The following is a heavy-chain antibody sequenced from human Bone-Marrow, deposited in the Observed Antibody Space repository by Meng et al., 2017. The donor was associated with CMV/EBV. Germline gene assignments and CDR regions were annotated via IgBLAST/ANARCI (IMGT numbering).Heavy chain of an antibody. CDR3: AYYSSSGYYFDF. CDR1: GFRFDDCG. V-gene: IGHV3-30*02. J-gene: IGHJ4*02. D-gene: IGHD6-13*01. Sequence: GESLKISCAASGFRFDDCGMHWVRQTPGKGLECVAFVRHDGTNKFYAASVKGRFTISRDNSKNTLYLQMNSLRVEDTGVYYCAYYSSSGYYFDFWGQGTLVTASS. CDR2: VRHDGTNK.